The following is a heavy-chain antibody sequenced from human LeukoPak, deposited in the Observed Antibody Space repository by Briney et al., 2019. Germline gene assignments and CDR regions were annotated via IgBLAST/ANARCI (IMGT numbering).Heavy chain of an antibody. V-gene: IGHV4-34*01. Sequence: SETLSLTCAVYGGSFSGYYWSWIRQPPGKGLEWIGEIYHRGSTNYNPSLQSRVTISVVTSKNQFSLKLSSVTAADTAVYYCARLNCSGGSCYSSTVYYFDYWGQGTLVTVSS. CDR3: ARLNCSGGSCYSSTVYYFDY. CDR1: GGSFSGYY. J-gene: IGHJ4*02. D-gene: IGHD2-15*01. CDR2: IYHRGST.